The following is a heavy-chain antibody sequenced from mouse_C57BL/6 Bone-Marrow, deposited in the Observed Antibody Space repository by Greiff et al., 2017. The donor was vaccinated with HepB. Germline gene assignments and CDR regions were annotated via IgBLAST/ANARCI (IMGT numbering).Heavy chain of an antibody. V-gene: IGHV1-5*01. Sequence: VQLQQSGTVLARPGASVKMSCKTSGYTFTSYWMHWVKQRPGQGLEWIGAIYPGNSDTSYNQKFKSKATLTVDKPSSTAYMQLSSLTSEDSAVYYCARGGYYDFDYWGQGTTLTVSS. D-gene: IGHD2-3*01. CDR3: ARGGYYDFDY. CDR1: GYTFTSYW. CDR2: IYPGNSDT. J-gene: IGHJ2*01.